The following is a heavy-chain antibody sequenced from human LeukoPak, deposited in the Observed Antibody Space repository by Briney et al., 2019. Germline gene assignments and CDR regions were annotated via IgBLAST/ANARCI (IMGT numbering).Heavy chain of an antibody. D-gene: IGHD1-26*01. V-gene: IGHV3-53*01. CDR2: IYSGGST. CDR3: ARDSYSGSYYYYGMDV. CDR1: GFSVSSNY. J-gene: IGHJ6*02. Sequence: GGSLRLSCAASGFSVSSNYMSWVRQAPGKGLEWVSVIYSGGSTYYADSVKGRFTISRDNSKNTLYLQMNSLRAEDTAVYYCARDSYSGSYYYYGMDVWGQGTLVTVSS.